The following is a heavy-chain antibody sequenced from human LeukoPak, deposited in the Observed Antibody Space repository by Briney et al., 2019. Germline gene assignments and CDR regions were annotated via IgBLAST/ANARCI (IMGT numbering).Heavy chain of an antibody. CDR1: GYSFTTYW. CDR3: ARRLTTEETFDY. CDR2: IYPGDSDT. V-gene: IGHV5-51*01. J-gene: IGHJ4*02. D-gene: IGHD1-1*01. Sequence: GESLKISCKGSGYSFTTYWIGWVRQMPGKGLEWMGIIYPGDSDTRYSPSFQGQITISADKSINTAYLQWNSLRASDTAMYYCARRLTTEETFDYWGQGTLVTVS.